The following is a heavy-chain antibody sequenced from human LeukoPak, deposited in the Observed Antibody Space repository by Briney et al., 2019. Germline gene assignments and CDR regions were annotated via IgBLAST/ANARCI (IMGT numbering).Heavy chain of an antibody. CDR2: ITSSGSTI. V-gene: IGHV3-11*01. CDR1: GFTFSDYY. J-gene: IGHJ6*02. Sequence: GGSLRLSCAASGFTFSDYYMSWIRQAPGKGLEWVSYITSSGSTIYYADSVKGRFTISRDNAKNSLYLQMNSLRAEDTAVYYCARDLVVVPLPVGGYDGMDVWGQGTTVTVSS. CDR3: ARDLVVVPLPVGGYDGMDV. D-gene: IGHD2-2*01.